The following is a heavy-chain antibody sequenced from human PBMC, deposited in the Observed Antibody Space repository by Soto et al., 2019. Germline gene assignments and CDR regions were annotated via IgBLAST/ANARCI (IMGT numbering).Heavy chain of an antibody. CDR3: ARDLATVTTTPFDP. CDR1: GYTFTSYA. CDR2: INAGNGNT. D-gene: IGHD4-4*01. V-gene: IGHV1-3*01. Sequence: ASVKVSCKASGYTFTSYAMHWVRQAPGQRLEWMGWINAGNGNTKYSQKFQGRVTITRDTSASTAYMELSSLRSEDTAVYYCARDLATVTTTPFDPWGQATLVTVSS. J-gene: IGHJ5*02.